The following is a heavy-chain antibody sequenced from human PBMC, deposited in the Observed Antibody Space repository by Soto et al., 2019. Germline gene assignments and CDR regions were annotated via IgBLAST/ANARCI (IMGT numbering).Heavy chain of an antibody. CDR3: AREIDTIFGVVTTISVPHNWFDP. J-gene: IGHJ5*02. V-gene: IGHV1-8*01. CDR1: GYTFTSYD. Sequence: ASVKVSCKASGYTFTSYDINWVRQATGKGLEWMGWMNPNSGNTGYAQKFQGRVTMTRNTSISTAYMELSSLRSEDTAVYYCAREIDTIFGVVTTISVPHNWFDPWGQGTLVTVSS. D-gene: IGHD3-3*01. CDR2: MNPNSGNT.